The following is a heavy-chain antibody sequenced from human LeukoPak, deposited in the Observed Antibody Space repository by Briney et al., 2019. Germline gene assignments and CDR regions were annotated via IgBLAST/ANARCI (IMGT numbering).Heavy chain of an antibody. V-gene: IGHV3-30*04. J-gene: IGHJ4*02. CDR3: ARDSRYDILTGSSNFDY. CDR1: GFTFRSYA. Sequence: GRSLRLSCAASGFTFRSYAMHWVRQAPGKGLEWVAVMSYDGSNKYYADSVKGRFTISRDNSKNTLYLQMNSLRAEDTAVYYCARDSRYDILTGSSNFDYWGQGTLVTVSS. CDR2: MSYDGSNK. D-gene: IGHD3-9*01.